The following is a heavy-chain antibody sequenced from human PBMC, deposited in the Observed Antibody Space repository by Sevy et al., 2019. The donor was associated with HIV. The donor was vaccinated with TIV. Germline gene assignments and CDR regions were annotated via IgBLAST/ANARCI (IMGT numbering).Heavy chain of an antibody. Sequence: ASVKVSCKASGYTFSYYAVHWVRQAPGQRLEWMGWINTANGNKKYSQKFQGRLTITRDTSASIVYMQLSSLRSEDTAVYYCARDPGGLPAAMRGGFDPWGQGTLVTVSS. J-gene: IGHJ5*02. CDR1: GYTFSYYA. D-gene: IGHD2-2*01. CDR2: INTANGNK. CDR3: ARDPGGLPAAMRGGFDP. V-gene: IGHV1-3*04.